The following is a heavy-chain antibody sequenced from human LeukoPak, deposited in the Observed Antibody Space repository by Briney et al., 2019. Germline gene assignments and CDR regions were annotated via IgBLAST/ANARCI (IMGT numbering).Heavy chain of an antibody. V-gene: IGHV3-66*01. CDR3: ARDSVTSFSFDY. CDR2: IYSGGST. J-gene: IGHJ4*02. D-gene: IGHD2-2*01. Sequence: GGSLRLSRAASGFTVSSNYMSWVRQAPGKGLEWVSVIYSGGSTYYADSVKGRFTISRDNSKNTLYLQMNSLRAEDTAVYYCARDSVTSFSFDYWGQGTLVTVSS. CDR1: GFTVSSNY.